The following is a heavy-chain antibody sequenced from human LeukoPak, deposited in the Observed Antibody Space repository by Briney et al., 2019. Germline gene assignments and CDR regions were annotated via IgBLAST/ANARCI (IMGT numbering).Heavy chain of an antibody. CDR1: GYTFTGYY. CDR3: ATNRLGGISGVGPFDI. J-gene: IGHJ3*02. V-gene: IGHV1-2*02. CDR2: INPNSGGT. Sequence: ASVKVSCKASGYTFTGYYMHWVRQAPGQGLEWMGWINPNSGGTNYAQKFQGRVTMTRDTSISTSYMELSRLRSDDTAVYYCATNRLGGISGVGPFDIWGQGTMVTVSS. D-gene: IGHD4-23*01.